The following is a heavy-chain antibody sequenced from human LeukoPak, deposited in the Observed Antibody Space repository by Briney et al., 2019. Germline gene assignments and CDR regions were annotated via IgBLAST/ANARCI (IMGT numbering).Heavy chain of an antibody. V-gene: IGHV3-33*01. Sequence: PGGSLRLSCAASGFTFSSYGMHWVRQAPGKGLEWVAVIWYDGSNKYYADSVKGRFTISRDNSKNTLYLQMNSLRAEDTAVHYCARDPNIYCSSTSCYNYYYYYYMDVWGKGTTVTVSS. D-gene: IGHD2-2*02. J-gene: IGHJ6*03. CDR3: ARDPNIYCSSTSCYNYYYYYYMDV. CDR1: GFTFSSYG. CDR2: IWYDGSNK.